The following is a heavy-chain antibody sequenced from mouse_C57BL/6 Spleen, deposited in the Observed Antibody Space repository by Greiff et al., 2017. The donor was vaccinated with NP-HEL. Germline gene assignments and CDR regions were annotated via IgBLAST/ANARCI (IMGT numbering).Heavy chain of an antibody. CDR1: GYTFTSYW. CDR2: IDPSDSYT. J-gene: IGHJ2*01. Sequence: QVQLQQPGAELVKPGASVKLSCKASGYTFTSYWMQWVKQRPGQGLEWIGEIDPSDSYTNYNQKFKGKATLTVDTSSSTAYMQLSSLTSEDSAVYYCASKDYGSPLYFDYWGQGTTLTVSS. V-gene: IGHV1-50*01. D-gene: IGHD1-1*01. CDR3: ASKDYGSPLYFDY.